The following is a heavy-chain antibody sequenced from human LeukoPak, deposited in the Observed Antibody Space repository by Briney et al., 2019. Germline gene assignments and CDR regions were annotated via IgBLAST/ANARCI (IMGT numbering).Heavy chain of an antibody. CDR3: ARGGPTLWIYAKQNWFDP. J-gene: IGHJ5*02. V-gene: IGHV3-21*01. Sequence: GGSLRLSCAASGFTFSSYSMNWVRQAPGKGLEWVSSISSSSSYIYYADSVKGRFTISRDNAKNSLYLQMNSLRAEDTAVYYCARGGPTLWIYAKQNWFDPWGQGTLVTVSS. D-gene: IGHD1-7*01. CDR1: GFTFSSYS. CDR2: ISSSSSYI.